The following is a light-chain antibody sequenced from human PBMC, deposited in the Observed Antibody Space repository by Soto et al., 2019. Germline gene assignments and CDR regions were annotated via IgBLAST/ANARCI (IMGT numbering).Light chain of an antibody. V-gene: IGKV1-27*01. CDR3: QKYYSVPFT. CDR2: AAS. CDR1: QGISNY. Sequence: DIQMTQSPSSLSTSVGDRVTITCRASQGISNYLAWYQQKPGKVPKLLIYAASTLQSRVPSRFSGSAYATYFPLTISSLQHEDVATYYCQKYYSVPFTFGPGTRVDIK. J-gene: IGKJ3*01.